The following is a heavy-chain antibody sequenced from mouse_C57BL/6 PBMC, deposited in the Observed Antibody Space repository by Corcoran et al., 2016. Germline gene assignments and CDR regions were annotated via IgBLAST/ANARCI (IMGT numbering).Heavy chain of an antibody. V-gene: IGHV9-3*01. CDR1: GYTFTTYG. CDR2: INTYSGVP. CDR3: ARKDSNYSYYYAMDY. Sequence: QIQLVQSGPELKKPGETVKISCKASGYTFTTYGMSWVKQAPGKGLKWMGWINTYSGVPTYADDFKGRFAFSLETSASTAYLQINNLKNEDTATYFCARKDSNYSYYYAMDYWGQGTSVTVSS. J-gene: IGHJ4*01. D-gene: IGHD2-5*01.